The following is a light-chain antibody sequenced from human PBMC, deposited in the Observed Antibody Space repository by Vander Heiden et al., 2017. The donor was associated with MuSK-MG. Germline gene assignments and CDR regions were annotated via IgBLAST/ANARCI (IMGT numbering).Light chain of an antibody. CDR1: HDSSNY. CDR2: DAS. J-gene: IGKJ4*01. Sequence: DIQMNQSPTSLSAYVGDRVTITCQASHDSSNYLNWYQQKPGKAPRLLIYDASNLGTGVPSRFSGSGSGTDFTFTISSLQPEDIAAYYCQQYDNLPLTFGGGTKVEIK. CDR3: QQYDNLPLT. V-gene: IGKV1-33*01.